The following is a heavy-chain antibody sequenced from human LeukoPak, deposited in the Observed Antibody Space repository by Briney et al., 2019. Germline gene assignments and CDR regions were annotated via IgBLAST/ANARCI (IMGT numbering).Heavy chain of an antibody. D-gene: IGHD6-13*01. CDR3: ARKDGYASSWSFDY. J-gene: IGHJ4*02. CDR2: ISSSGSTT. Sequence: GGSLRLSCAASGFTFSDYYMNWIRQAPGKGLEWVSSISSSGSTTNYADSAKGRFTISRDNAKNSLYLQMNSLRAEDTAVYYCARKDGYASSWSFDYWGQGTLVTVSS. V-gene: IGHV3-11*01. CDR1: GFTFSDYY.